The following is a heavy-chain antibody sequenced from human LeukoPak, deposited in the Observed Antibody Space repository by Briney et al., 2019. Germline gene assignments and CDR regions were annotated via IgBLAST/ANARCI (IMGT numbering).Heavy chain of an antibody. CDR1: GYTFTSYG. Sequence: RASVKVSCKASGYTFTSYGISWVRQAPGQGLEWMGWISAYNGNTNYAQKLQGRVTMTTDTSTSTAYMELRSLRSDDTAVYYCARHRPRTTGTTLRFYYWGQGTLVTVSS. CDR3: ARHRPRTTGTTLRFYY. J-gene: IGHJ4*02. V-gene: IGHV1-18*01. CDR2: ISAYNGNT. D-gene: IGHD1-1*01.